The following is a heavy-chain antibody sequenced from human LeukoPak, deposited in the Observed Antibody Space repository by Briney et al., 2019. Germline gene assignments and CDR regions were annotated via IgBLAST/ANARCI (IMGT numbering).Heavy chain of an antibody. CDR3: ARASSAYYFDY. V-gene: IGHV3-21*01. J-gene: IGHJ4*02. CDR2: ISSSSSYI. CDR1: GFTFRSYS. Sequence: GGSLRLSCAASGFTFRSYSMNWVRQAPGKGLEWVSSISSSSSYIYYADSVKGRFTISRDNAKNSLCLQMNSLRAEDTAVYYCARASSAYYFDYWGQGTLVTVSS.